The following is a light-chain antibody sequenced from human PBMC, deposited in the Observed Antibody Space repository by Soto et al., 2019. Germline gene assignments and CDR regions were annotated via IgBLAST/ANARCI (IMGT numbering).Light chain of an antibody. CDR1: QSIKTY. CDR3: QHSYFIPWT. V-gene: IGKV1-39*01. J-gene: IGKJ1*01. Sequence: DVQMTQSPSSLSASVGDRVSITCRASQSIKTYLNWYQQKPGKDPNLLIFGSYNLQSGVPPRFSGTGSGTDFTLIISSLQPEDFVTYFCQHSYFIPWTFGQGTKVDLK. CDR2: GSY.